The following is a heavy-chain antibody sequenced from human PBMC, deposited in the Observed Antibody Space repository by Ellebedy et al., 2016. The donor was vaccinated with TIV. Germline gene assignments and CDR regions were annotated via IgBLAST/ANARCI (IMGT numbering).Heavy chain of an antibody. J-gene: IGHJ6*02. V-gene: IGHV4-59*01. CDR2: IYYSGST. CDR1: GGSISSYY. CDR3: ARDRVAVAGYYYYGMDV. Sequence: MPSETLSLTCTVSGGSISSYYWSWIRQPPGKGLEWIGYIYYSGSTNYNPSLKSRVTISVDTSKNQFSMKLSSVTAADTAVYYCARDRVAVAGYYYYGMDVWGQGTTVTVSS. D-gene: IGHD6-19*01.